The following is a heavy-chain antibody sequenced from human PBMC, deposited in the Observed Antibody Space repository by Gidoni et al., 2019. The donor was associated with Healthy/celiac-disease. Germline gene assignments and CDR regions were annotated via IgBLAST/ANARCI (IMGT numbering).Heavy chain of an antibody. CDR2: IYSSGST. V-gene: IGHV4-39*02. CDR1: GGSISSSSYY. CDR3: ARDWYYDSSGYPARFDY. Sequence: QLQLQESGPGLVKPSETLSLTCTVSGGSISSSSYYWGWIRPPPGKGLEWIGSIYSSGSTYYNPSLKSRVTISVDTSKNQFSLKLSSVTAADTAVYYCARDWYYDSSGYPARFDYWGQGTLVTVSS. D-gene: IGHD3-22*01. J-gene: IGHJ4*02.